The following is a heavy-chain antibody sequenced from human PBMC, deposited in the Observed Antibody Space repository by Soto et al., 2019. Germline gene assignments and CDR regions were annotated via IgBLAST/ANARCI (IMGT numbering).Heavy chain of an antibody. D-gene: IGHD2-15*01. Sequence: GGSLRLSCAASGFTFSSYAMSWVRQAPGKGLEWVSAISGSGGSTYYADSVKGRFTISRDNSKNTLYLQMNSLRAEDTAVYYCAKDYFPRPIVVVVAALIYYMDVWGKGTTVTVSS. CDR1: GFTFSSYA. J-gene: IGHJ6*03. V-gene: IGHV3-23*01. CDR3: AKDYFPRPIVVVVAALIYYMDV. CDR2: ISGSGGST.